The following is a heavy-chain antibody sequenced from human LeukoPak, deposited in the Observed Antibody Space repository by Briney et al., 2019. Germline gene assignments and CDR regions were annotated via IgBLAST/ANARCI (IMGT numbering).Heavy chain of an antibody. J-gene: IGHJ4*02. V-gene: IGHV3-49*04. CDR1: GFTFGDYA. CDR3: TRDQTPYY. Sequence: PGGSLRLSCTTSGFTFGDYAMTWVRQAPGKGLEWVGFIASETYGGTAEYAASVKGGFIISRDDSKSIAYLQMNSLKTEDTAVYYCTRDQTPYYWGQGTLVTVSS. CDR2: IASETYGGTA.